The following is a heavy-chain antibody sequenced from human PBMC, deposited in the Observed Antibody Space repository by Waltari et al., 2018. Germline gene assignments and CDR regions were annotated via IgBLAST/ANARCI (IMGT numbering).Heavy chain of an antibody. CDR2: IWYDGSNK. CDR1: GLAFTSHD. CDR3: ARGDGGSGLGASDI. V-gene: IGHV3-33*01. D-gene: IGHD3-3*01. J-gene: IGHJ3*02. Sequence: QVQLVESGGGVVQSGSSLRLYCVGSGLAFTSHDMNWVRQAPGKGLEWVAVIWYDGSNKNYVDSVKGRFTISRDNSKNTMYLEMNRLRAEDTAVYFCARGDGGSGLGASDIWGQGTMVTVSS.